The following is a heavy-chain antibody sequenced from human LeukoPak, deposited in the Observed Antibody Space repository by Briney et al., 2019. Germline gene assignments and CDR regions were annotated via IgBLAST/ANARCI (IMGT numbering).Heavy chain of an antibody. CDR1: GFTFDDYG. CDR2: INWNGGST. Sequence: TGGSLRLSCAASGFTFDDYGMSWVHRAPGKGLEWVSGINWNGGSTGYADSVKGRFTISRDNAKNSLYLQMNSLRAEDTALYYCARDPYSSGPFDYWGQGTLVTVSS. V-gene: IGHV3-20*04. D-gene: IGHD6-19*01. CDR3: ARDPYSSGPFDY. J-gene: IGHJ4*02.